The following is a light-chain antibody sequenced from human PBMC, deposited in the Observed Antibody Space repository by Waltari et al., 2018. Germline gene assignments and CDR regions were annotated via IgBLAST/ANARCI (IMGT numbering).Light chain of an antibody. Sequence: EIVLTHSPGTLSLSPGERATLSCRASQRVSSSYLAWYQQKPGQAPRLLIYGASSRATGIPDRFSGSGSGTDFTLTISRLEPEDFAVYYCQQYGSSPRTFGPGTKVDIK. CDR3: QQYGSSPRT. CDR2: GAS. V-gene: IGKV3-20*01. CDR1: QRVSSSY. J-gene: IGKJ3*01.